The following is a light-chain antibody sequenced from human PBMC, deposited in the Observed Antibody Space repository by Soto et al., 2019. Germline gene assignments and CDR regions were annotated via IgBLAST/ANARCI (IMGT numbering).Light chain of an antibody. CDR1: QSVSSN. CDR3: QHYNYWPPWT. Sequence: EIVMTQSPATLSVSPGERATLSCRASQSVSSNLAWYQQKPGQAPRLLIYRASTRATGIPARFSGSGSGTDFTLTISSLQSEDFAVYYCQHYNYWPPWTFGQGTKVEVK. J-gene: IGKJ1*01. V-gene: IGKV3-15*01. CDR2: RAS.